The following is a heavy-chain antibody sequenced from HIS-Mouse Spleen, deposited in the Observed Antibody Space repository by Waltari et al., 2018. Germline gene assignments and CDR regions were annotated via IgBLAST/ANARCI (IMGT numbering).Heavy chain of an antibody. J-gene: IGHJ3*02. CDR1: GYSISSGYY. CDR2: IYHSGST. V-gene: IGHV4-38-2*02. CDR3: ARVAAAAPGAFDI. Sequence: QVQLQESGPGLVKPSETLSLTCTVSGYSISSGYYWGWIRQPPGKGLEWIGSIYHSGSTYYNPSLKSRVTISVDTSKNQFSLKLSSVTAADTAVYYCARVAAAAPGAFDIWGQGTMVTVSS. D-gene: IGHD6-13*01.